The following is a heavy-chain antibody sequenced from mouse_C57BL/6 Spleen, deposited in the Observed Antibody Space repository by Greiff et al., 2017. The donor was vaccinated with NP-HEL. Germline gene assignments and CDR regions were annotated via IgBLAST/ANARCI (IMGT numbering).Heavy chain of an antibody. CDR3: ARGGNYYGSAGYFDV. V-gene: IGHV1-82*01. CDR2: IYPGDGDT. CDR1: GYAFSSSW. D-gene: IGHD1-2*01. J-gene: IGHJ1*03. Sequence: QVQLQQSGPELVKPGASVKISCKASGYAFSSSWMNWVKQRPGKGLEWIGRIYPGDGDTNYNGKFKGKATLTADKSSSTADMQLSSLTSEDSAVYFCARGGNYYGSAGYFDVWGTGTTVTVSS.